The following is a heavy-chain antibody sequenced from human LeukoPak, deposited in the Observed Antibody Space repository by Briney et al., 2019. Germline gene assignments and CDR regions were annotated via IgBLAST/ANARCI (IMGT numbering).Heavy chain of an antibody. D-gene: IGHD6-6*01. CDR2: ISYSGST. Sequence: PSGTLSLTCTVSGDSISSSTYYWGWIRQPPGKGLEWIGSISYSGSTYYNPSLKSRVTISVDTTKNQFSLKLSSVTAADTAVYYCASPRYSSSSIDVWGKGTTVTVSS. CDR3: ASPRYSSSSIDV. CDR1: GDSISSSTYY. V-gene: IGHV4-39*01. J-gene: IGHJ6*03.